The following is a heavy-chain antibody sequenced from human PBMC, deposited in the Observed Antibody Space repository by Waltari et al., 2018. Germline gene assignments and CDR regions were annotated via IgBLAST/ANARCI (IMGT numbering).Heavy chain of an antibody. CDR3: AKGGGYGDYPDY. V-gene: IGHV3-9*01. CDR2: ISWNSGSS. J-gene: IGHJ4*02. D-gene: IGHD4-17*01. Sequence: EVQLVESGGGLVQHGRSLRLSCAASGFTVDDYAMHWVRQAPGKGLEWVAGISWNSGSSGYASSVKGRFTLSRANSKNSLYLQLNSLRAEDTAVYSCAKGGGYGDYPDYWGQGTLVTVSS. CDR1: GFTVDDYA.